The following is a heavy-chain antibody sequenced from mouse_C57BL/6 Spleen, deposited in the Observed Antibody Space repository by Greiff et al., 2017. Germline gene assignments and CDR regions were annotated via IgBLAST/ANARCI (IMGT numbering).Heavy chain of an antibody. V-gene: IGHV14-3*01. Sequence: EVKLMESVAELVRPGASVKLSCTASGFNIKNTYMHWVKQRPEQGLEWIGRIDPANGNTKYAPKFQGKATITADTSSNTAYLQLSSLTSEDTAIYYGARGYYGSSYWYFDVWGTGTTVTVSS. CDR1: GFNIKNTY. CDR3: ARGYYGSSYWYFDV. CDR2: IDPANGNT. D-gene: IGHD1-1*01. J-gene: IGHJ1*03.